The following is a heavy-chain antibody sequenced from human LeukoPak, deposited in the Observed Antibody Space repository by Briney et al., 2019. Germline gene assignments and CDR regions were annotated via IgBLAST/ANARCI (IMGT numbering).Heavy chain of an antibody. CDR1: GFTFSTYG. CDR2: VSGSGSTT. D-gene: IGHD3-10*01. Sequence: PGGTLRLSCAASGFTFSTYGMNWVRQAPGKGLEWVSAVSGSGSTTYYADSVKGRFTISRDNSKNTVSLQMSSLRAEDTALYYCAKGSGNGYGSGPFDYWGQGTLVTVSS. J-gene: IGHJ4*02. CDR3: AKGSGNGYGSGPFDY. V-gene: IGHV3-23*01.